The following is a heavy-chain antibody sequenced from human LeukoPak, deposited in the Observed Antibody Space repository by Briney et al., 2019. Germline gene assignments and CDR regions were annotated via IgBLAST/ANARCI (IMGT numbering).Heavy chain of an antibody. CDR2: ISGSGGST. CDR3: AKVSGRLLAPGAFDI. J-gene: IGHJ3*02. V-gene: IGHV3-23*01. CDR1: GFTFSSYA. D-gene: IGHD2-15*01. Sequence: GGSLRLSCAPSGFTFSSYAMSWVRQAPGKGLEWVSAISGSGGSTYYADSVKGRFTISRDNSKNTLYLQMNSLRAEDTAVYYCAKVSGRLLAPGAFDIWGQGTMVTVSS.